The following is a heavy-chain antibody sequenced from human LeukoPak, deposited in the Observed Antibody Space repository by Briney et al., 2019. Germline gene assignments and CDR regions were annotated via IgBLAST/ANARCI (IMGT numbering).Heavy chain of an antibody. Sequence: SEILSLTCTVSGGSIDPYYWSWIRQPPGGGLEWIGDIHYTGSTNYNPSLKSRVTISLDTSKNQFSLRLSSVTAADTAVYYCARHIGYYDSSGYHGCFDFWGQGTLVPVSS. V-gene: IGHV4-59*08. J-gene: IGHJ4*02. CDR2: IHYTGST. D-gene: IGHD3-22*01. CDR3: ARHIGYYDSSGYHGCFDF. CDR1: GGSIDPYY.